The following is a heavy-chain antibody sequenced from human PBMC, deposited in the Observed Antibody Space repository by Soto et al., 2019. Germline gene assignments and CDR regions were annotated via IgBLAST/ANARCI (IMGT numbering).Heavy chain of an antibody. CDR1: GGTFSSYA. V-gene: IGHV1-69*13. CDR2: IIPIFGTA. D-gene: IGHD2-21*02. CDR3: ARDSEYCGGDCYPPYWYFDL. Sequence: GASVKVSCKASGGTFSSYAISWVRQAPGQGLEWMGGIIPIFGTANYAQKFQGRVTITADESTSTAYMELSSLRSEDTAVYYCARDSEYCGGDCYPPYWYFDLWGRGTLVTVSS. J-gene: IGHJ2*01.